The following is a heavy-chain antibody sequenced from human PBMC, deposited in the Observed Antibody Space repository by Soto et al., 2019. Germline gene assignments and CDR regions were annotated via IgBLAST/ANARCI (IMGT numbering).Heavy chain of an antibody. Sequence: GASVKVSCKASRSTFSTSAVQWMRQARGQRLESIGWIVVGTGDTKYEQKFQGRVSITTDMSTSTVYMEVSSLRSEDTAMYYCAAGDTVMVTSAFHIWGQGTMVTVSS. CDR1: RSTFSTSA. V-gene: IGHV1-58*01. J-gene: IGHJ3*02. D-gene: IGHD5-18*01. CDR3: AAGDTVMVTSAFHI. CDR2: IVVGTGDT.